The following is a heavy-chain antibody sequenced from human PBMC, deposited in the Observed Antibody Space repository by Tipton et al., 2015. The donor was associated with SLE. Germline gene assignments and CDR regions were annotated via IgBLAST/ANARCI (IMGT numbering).Heavy chain of an antibody. J-gene: IGHJ3*02. V-gene: IGHV4-34*01. CDR2: INHSGST. Sequence: TLSLTCAVYGGSFSGYYWSWIRQPPGKGLEWIGEINHSGSTNYNPSLKSRVTISVDTSKNQFSLKLNSVTAADTAVYYCARGLGVVVAVAFDIWGQGTMVTVSS. D-gene: IGHD2-15*01. CDR3: ARGLGVVVAVAFDI. CDR1: GGSFSGYY.